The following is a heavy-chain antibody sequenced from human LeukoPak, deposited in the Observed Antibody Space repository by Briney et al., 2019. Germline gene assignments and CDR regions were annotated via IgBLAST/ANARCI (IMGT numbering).Heavy chain of an antibody. D-gene: IGHD4-17*01. Sequence: SETLSLTCTVSGGSISSSSYYWGWIRQPPGKGLEWIGSIYYSGSTYYNPSLKSRVTISVDTSKNQFSLKLSSVTAADTAVYYCARRDIAVTTYSGAYFDYWGQGTLVTVSS. J-gene: IGHJ4*02. V-gene: IGHV4-39*01. CDR3: ARRDIAVTTYSGAYFDY. CDR2: IYYSGST. CDR1: GGSISSSSYY.